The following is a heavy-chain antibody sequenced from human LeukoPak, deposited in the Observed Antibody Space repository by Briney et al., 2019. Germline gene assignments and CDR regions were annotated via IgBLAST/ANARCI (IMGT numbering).Heavy chain of an antibody. J-gene: IGHJ4*02. Sequence: GGSLRLSCAASGFTFSDYWMSWVRQAPGKGLEWVANIKQDGSEKYYVDSVKGRSTISRDNAKNSLYLQINSLRAEDTAVYYCARDGRLTPFEYWGQGTLVTVSS. D-gene: IGHD2-15*01. V-gene: IGHV3-7*05. CDR3: ARDGRLTPFEY. CDR2: IKQDGSEK. CDR1: GFTFSDYW.